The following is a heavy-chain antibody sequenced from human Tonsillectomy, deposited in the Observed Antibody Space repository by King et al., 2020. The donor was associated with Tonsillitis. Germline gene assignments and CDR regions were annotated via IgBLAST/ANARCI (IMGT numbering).Heavy chain of an antibody. D-gene: IGHD2-2*01. Sequence: VQLVESGAEVKKPGASVKVSCKASGYTFTSYGISWVRQAPGQGLEWMGWISAYNGNTNYAQKLQGRVTMTTDTSTSTASMELRSLRSDDTAVYYCAGDIVVVPAAMPYYYYYMDVWGKGTTVTVSS. J-gene: IGHJ6*03. V-gene: IGHV1-18*01. CDR3: AGDIVVVPAAMPYYYYYMDV. CDR1: GYTFTSYG. CDR2: ISAYNGNT.